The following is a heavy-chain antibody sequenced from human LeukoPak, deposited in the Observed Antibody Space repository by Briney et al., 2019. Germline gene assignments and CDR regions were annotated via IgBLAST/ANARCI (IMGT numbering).Heavy chain of an antibody. CDR1: GGSISSYY. CDR3: ARVGRTNFYYFMDV. CDR2: IYTSGNT. J-gene: IGHJ6*03. D-gene: IGHD1-14*01. Sequence: SETLSLTCTVSGGSISSYYWSWIRQPAGKGLEWIGRIYTSGNTNYNPSLKSRVTMSVDTSKNQFSLELSSVTAADTAVYYCARVGRTNFYYFMDVWGKGTTVAVSS. V-gene: IGHV4-4*07.